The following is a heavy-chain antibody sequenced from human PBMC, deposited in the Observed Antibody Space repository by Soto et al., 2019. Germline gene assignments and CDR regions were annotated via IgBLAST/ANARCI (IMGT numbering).Heavy chain of an antibody. D-gene: IGHD1-26*01. J-gene: IGHJ4*02. Sequence: KPSETLSLTCTVSGGSISSYYWSWIRQPPGKGLEWIGYIYYSGSTNYNPSLKSRVTISVDTSKNQFSLKLSSVTAADTAVYYCERVAGREILDYWGQGSLVTVSS. V-gene: IGHV4-59*01. CDR3: ERVAGREILDY. CDR2: IYYSGST. CDR1: GGSISSYY.